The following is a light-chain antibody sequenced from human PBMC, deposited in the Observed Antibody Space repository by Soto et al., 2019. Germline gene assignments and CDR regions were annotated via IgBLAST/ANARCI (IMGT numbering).Light chain of an antibody. CDR2: SAS. CDR3: QKFNTAPLT. CDR1: QDISVY. Sequence: DIQMTQSPSSLSASVGDRVTITCRASQDISVYLAWYQQKPGKVPKRLIYSASTLQSGVPYRFSGTGSGTDFTLTISSLQPEDVATYVCQKFNTAPLTFGQGTRLEIK. J-gene: IGKJ5*01. V-gene: IGKV1-27*01.